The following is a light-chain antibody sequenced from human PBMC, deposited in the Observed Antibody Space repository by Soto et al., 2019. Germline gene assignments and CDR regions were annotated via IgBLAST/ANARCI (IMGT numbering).Light chain of an antibody. CDR2: EDD. Sequence: NFMLTQPHSVSESPGKTVTISCTRSSGNIASNYVQWYQQRPGSAPTTVIYEDDQRPSGVPDRFSGSIDTSSNSASLTISGLKTEDEADYYCQSYDSFTNWVFGGGTQLTVL. CDR1: SGNIASNY. V-gene: IGLV6-57*04. CDR3: QSYDSFTNWV. J-gene: IGLJ3*02.